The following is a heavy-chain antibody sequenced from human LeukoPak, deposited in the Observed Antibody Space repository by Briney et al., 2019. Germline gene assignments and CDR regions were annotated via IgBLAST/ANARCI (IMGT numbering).Heavy chain of an antibody. CDR3: VKDLTAAAIHYFDD. CDR2: ISGDGYTT. Sequence: PGGSLRLSCAASGFTFDDYAMHWVRQAPGKGLERVSVISGDGYTTYYADSVKGRFTISRHNSKNSLYLQMNSLRTEDTALYYCVKDLTAAAIHYFDDWGQGTLVTVSS. J-gene: IGHJ4*02. D-gene: IGHD2-2*01. CDR1: GFTFDDYA. V-gene: IGHV3-43*02.